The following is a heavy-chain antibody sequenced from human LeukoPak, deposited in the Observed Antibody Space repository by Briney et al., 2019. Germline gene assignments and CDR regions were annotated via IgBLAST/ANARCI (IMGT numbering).Heavy chain of an antibody. V-gene: IGHV3-23*01. CDR1: GFTFGSHA. CDR3: AKEVTPYPQVITCFDY. J-gene: IGHJ4*02. D-gene: IGHD3-22*01. CDR2: IDGDGTNT. Sequence: GGSLRLSCAASGFTFGSHAMTWVRQAPGKGLEWVSGIDGDGTNTYYADSVKGRFTLSRDNSKNTLYLQMNSLRANDTAVYFCAKEVTPYPQVITCFDYWGQGSLVTLSS.